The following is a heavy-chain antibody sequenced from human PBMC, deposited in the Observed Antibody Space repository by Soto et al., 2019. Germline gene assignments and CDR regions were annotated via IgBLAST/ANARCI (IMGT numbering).Heavy chain of an antibody. Sequence: GGSLRLSCAASGFTFSSYGMHWVRQAPGKGLEWVAVISYDGSNKYYADSVKGRFTISRDNSKNTLYLQMNSLRAEDTAVYYCAKDLVVAGSFVPYYYYYYGMDVWGQGTTGTVSS. CDR3: AKDLVVAGSFVPYYYYYYGMDV. V-gene: IGHV3-30*18. CDR1: GFTFSSYG. D-gene: IGHD6-19*01. CDR2: ISYDGSNK. J-gene: IGHJ6*02.